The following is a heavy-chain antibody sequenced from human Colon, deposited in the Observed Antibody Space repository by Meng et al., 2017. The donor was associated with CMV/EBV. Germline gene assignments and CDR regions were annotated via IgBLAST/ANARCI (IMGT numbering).Heavy chain of an antibody. J-gene: IGHJ4*02. CDR2: ISFDGSNK. V-gene: IGHV3-30*03. CDR1: SFTFSSYG. Sequence: AASFTFSSYGMQWVSQAPGKGLEWVAVISFDGSNKYYAESVKGRFTISRDNSKTTLYLQMNSLRGEDTAVYYCARDLTYVDFWSLDHWGQGTLVTVSS. CDR3: ARDLTYVDFWSLDH. D-gene: IGHD3-3*01.